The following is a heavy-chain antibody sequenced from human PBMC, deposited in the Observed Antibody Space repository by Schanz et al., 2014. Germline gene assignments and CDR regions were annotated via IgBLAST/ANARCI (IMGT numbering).Heavy chain of an antibody. J-gene: IGHJ4*02. V-gene: IGHV3-48*01. CDR3: ARDLPRTFLFDY. CDR1: GFTFSGYS. Sequence: MQLVESGGGLVKPGGSLRLSCAASGFTFSGYSMNWVRQAPGKGLEWVAYISSSSSTIHYADSVKGRFTISRDNAKNSLYLQMDSLRAEDTAVYYCARDLPRTFLFDYWGQGTLVTVSS. CDR2: ISSSSSTI.